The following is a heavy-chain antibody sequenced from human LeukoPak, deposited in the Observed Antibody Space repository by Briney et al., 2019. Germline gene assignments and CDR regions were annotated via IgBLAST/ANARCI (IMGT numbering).Heavy chain of an antibody. Sequence: PGGSLRLSCTASGVSLSNYAMHWVRRPPGRGLEWVAVISFDGTNKYYGDFVEGRFSVSRDNSKNTLYLQMNSLRPDDTAMYYCATDYGDYEPIDYWGQGTLVTVSS. J-gene: IGHJ4*02. CDR2: ISFDGTNK. V-gene: IGHV3-30*04. D-gene: IGHD4-17*01. CDR1: GVSLSNYA. CDR3: ATDYGDYEPIDY.